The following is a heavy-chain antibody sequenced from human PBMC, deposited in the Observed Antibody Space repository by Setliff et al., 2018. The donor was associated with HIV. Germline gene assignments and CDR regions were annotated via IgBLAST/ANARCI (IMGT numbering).Heavy chain of an antibody. V-gene: IGHV4-38-2*02. CDR2: VYHSGKT. D-gene: IGHD3-16*01. J-gene: IGHJ5*02. CDR3: AKHDFGEGSCFDP. CDR1: GQFISDGYY. Sequence: PLETLSLTCTVSGQFISDGYYWGWIRQPPGKGLEWIGSVYHSGKTYYNPSLKSRVTMSADTSKNQISLMLRSMTAADTAVYYCAKHDFGEGSCFDPWGQGSLVTVSS.